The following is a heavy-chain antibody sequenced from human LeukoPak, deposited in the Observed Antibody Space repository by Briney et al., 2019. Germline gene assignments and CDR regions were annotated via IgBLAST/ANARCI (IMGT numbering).Heavy chain of an antibody. D-gene: IGHD3-10*01. CDR3: AAGGITMVRGVPLEFDY. CDR2: IYHSGST. V-gene: IGHV4-30-2*01. CDR1: GGSISSGGYS. J-gene: IGHJ4*02. Sequence: TLSLTCAVSGGSISSGGYSWSWIRQPPGKGLEWIGYIYHSGSTYYNPSLKSRVTISVDRSKNQFSLKLSSVTAADTAVYYCAAGGITMVRGVPLEFDYWGQGTLVTVSS.